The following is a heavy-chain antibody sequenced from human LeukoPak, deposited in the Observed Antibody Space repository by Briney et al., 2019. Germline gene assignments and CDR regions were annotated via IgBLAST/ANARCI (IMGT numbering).Heavy chain of an antibody. D-gene: IGHD5-18*01. V-gene: IGHV3-21*01. CDR2: ISGISNYI. J-gene: IGHJ3*02. Sequence: PGGSLRLSCAASGFTFSSHSMNWVRQAPGKGLEWVSYISGISNYIYYADSLKGRFTISRDNAKDSLYLQMNNLRAEDTAVYYCARGSGVDTAMVYDAFDIWGQGTLVTVSS. CDR1: GFTFSSHS. CDR3: ARGSGVDTAMVYDAFDI.